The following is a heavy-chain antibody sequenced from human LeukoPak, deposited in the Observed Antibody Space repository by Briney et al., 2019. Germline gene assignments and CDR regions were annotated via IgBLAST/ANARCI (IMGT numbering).Heavy chain of an antibody. Sequence: PGRSLRLSCAASRFTFSSYGMHWVRQAPGKGLEWVAVIWYDGSNKYYADSVKGRFTISRDNSQNTLYLQMNSLRAEDTAVYYCARDLSRVRPATATWFAPGGQGTLVTVSS. CDR2: IWYDGSNK. J-gene: IGHJ5*02. CDR1: RFTFSSYG. V-gene: IGHV3-33*01. D-gene: IGHD2-15*01. CDR3: ARDLSRVRPATATWFAP.